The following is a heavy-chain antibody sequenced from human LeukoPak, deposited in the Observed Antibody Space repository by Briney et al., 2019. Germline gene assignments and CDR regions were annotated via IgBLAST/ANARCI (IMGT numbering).Heavy chain of an antibody. CDR3: AKALTGTKAFDI. D-gene: IGHD1-20*01. Sequence: GGSLRLSCAASGFTFSSYAMNWVRQAPGKGLEWVSHISSSGGSTYYAGSVKGRFTISRDNSKSTLYLQMNSLRAEDTAVYYCAKALTGTKAFDIWGQGTMVTVSS. J-gene: IGHJ3*02. CDR2: ISSSGGST. V-gene: IGHV3-23*01. CDR1: GFTFSSYA.